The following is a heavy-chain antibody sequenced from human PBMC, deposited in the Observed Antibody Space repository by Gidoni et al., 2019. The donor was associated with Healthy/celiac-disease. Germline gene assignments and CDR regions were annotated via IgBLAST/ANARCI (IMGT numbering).Heavy chain of an antibody. CDR1: GFTFSSYS. J-gene: IGHJ4*02. Sequence: EVQLVESGGGLVQPGGSLRLSCAASGFTFSSYSMNWVRQAPGKGLEWVSYISSSSSTIYYADSVKGRFTISRDNAKNSLYLQMNSLRAEDTAVYYCAREGYCSGGSCYDYWGQGTLVTVSS. D-gene: IGHD2-15*01. CDR2: ISSSSSTI. CDR3: AREGYCSGGSCYDY. V-gene: IGHV3-48*04.